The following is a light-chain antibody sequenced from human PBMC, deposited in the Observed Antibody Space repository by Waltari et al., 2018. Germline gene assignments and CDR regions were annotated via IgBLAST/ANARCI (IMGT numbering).Light chain of an antibody. CDR1: QRVRST. CDR3: QQYDYWPWT. CDR2: GTS. V-gene: IGKV3D-15*01. J-gene: IGKJ1*01. Sequence: EIVMTQSPATLPLSPGESATLSCRASQRVRSTFPWFQQKPGQPPRLLIYGTSARAAGIPARFSGSGSGTEFSLTISSLQPEDFATYYCQQYDYWPWTFGQGTRVEAK.